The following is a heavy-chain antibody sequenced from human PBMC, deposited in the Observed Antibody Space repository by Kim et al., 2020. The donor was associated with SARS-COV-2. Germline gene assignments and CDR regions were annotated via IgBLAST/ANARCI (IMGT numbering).Heavy chain of an antibody. CDR2: IKSKTDGETT. CDR3: TTDSFDYSRSWYLDC. CDR1: GFTFSNAW. D-gene: IGHD6-13*01. V-gene: IGHV3-15*01. J-gene: IGHJ4*02. Sequence: GGSLRLSCATSGFTFSNAWMTWVRQAPGKGLEWVGHIKSKTDGETTDYAAPVKGRFTISRDDSKNMLYLQMNSLKTEDTAVYYCTTDSFDYSRSWYLDCWGQGTLVTLSS.